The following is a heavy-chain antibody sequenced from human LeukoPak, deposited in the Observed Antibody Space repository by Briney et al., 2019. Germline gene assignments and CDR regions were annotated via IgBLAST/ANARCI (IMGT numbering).Heavy chain of an antibody. CDR1: GIAFSSHA. V-gene: IGHV3-23*01. CDR3: AKAYHDSGCLIDY. CDR2: IRGNGATT. Sequence: GGSLRLSCAASGIAFSSHAMTWVRQAPGKGLEWVAAIRGNGATTDYADSVKGRFTISRDNSKSTLYLQMNSLRAEDTAVYYCAKAYHDSGCLIDYWGQGTLVTVSS. D-gene: IGHD6-19*01. J-gene: IGHJ4*02.